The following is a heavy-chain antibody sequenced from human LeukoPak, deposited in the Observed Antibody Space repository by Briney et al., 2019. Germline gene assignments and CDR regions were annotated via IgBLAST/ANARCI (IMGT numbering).Heavy chain of an antibody. CDR3: AKDPPDTSYFYFGD. V-gene: IGHV3-23*01. D-gene: IGHD3-22*01. Sequence: GGSLRLSCAATGFTFSDYAMGWVRQAPGKGLEWVSVIGGYDGSSYYADSVKGRFTISRDDSKSRLYLDMNSLRAEDTAVYYCAKDPPDTSYFYFGDWGQGVLVTVSS. CDR2: IGGYDGSS. CDR1: GFTFSDYA. J-gene: IGHJ4*02.